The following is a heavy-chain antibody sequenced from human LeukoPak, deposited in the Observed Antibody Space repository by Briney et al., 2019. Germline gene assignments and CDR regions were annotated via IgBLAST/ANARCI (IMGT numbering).Heavy chain of an antibody. CDR3: AKGYNWNDVGGLFDY. CDR1: GFTFSSYA. D-gene: IGHD1-20*01. V-gene: IGHV3-30-3*01. Sequence: PGRSLRLSCAASGFTFSSYAMHWVRQAPGKGLEWVAVISYDGSNKYYADSAKGRFTISRDNSKNTLYLQMNSLRAEDTAVYYCAKGYNWNDVGGLFDYWGQGTLVTVSS. CDR2: ISYDGSNK. J-gene: IGHJ4*02.